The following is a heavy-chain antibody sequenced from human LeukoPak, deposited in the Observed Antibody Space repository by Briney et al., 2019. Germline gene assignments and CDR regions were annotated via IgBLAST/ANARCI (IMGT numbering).Heavy chain of an antibody. CDR3: AKGAGSSWFDP. V-gene: IGHV3-23*01. CDR1: GFTSSTYA. J-gene: IGHJ5*02. Sequence: PGGSLRLSCAASGFTSSTYALTWVRQAPGKGLEWVSSISGSAFSTYYADSVKGRFTISRDNSKNTLYLQMNSLRAEDTAVYYCAKGAGSSWFDPWGQGTLVTVSS. CDR2: ISGSAFST.